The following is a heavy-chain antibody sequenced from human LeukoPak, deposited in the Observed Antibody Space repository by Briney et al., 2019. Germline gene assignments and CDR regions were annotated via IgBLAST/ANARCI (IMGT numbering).Heavy chain of an antibody. V-gene: IGHV4-31*03. CDR3: ASCLIYYDSSGSLDNWFDP. Sequence: PSETLSLTCTVSGGSISSGGYYWSWIRQHPGKGLEWIGYIYYSGSTYYSPSLKSRVTISVDTSKNQFSLKLSSVTAADTAVYYCASCLIYYDSSGSLDNWFDPWGQGTLVTVSS. J-gene: IGHJ5*02. CDR2: IYYSGST. D-gene: IGHD3-22*01. CDR1: GGSISSGGYY.